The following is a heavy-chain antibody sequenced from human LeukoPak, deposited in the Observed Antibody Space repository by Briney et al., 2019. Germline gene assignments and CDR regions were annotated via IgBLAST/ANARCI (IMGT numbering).Heavy chain of an antibody. CDR1: GFTFSSYS. J-gene: IGHJ3*02. CDR2: ISASGGST. V-gene: IGHV3-23*01. D-gene: IGHD3/OR15-3a*01. CDR3: VREGPRGLAFDI. Sequence: GGSLRLSCAASGFTFSSYSMSWVRQAPGKGLEWVSGISASGGSTFYADSVKGRFTISRDNSKNTLYLQMNGLRVEDTAVYYCVREGPRGLAFDIWGQGTMVTVSS.